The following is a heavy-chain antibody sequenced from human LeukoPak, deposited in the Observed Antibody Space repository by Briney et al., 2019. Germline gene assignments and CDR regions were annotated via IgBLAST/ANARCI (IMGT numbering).Heavy chain of an antibody. J-gene: IGHJ5*02. V-gene: IGHV1-2*06. CDR3: GRGIQSFDP. Sequence: ASVKVSSKASGYIFTNFGISWVRQAPGQGLEWMGRINPKNGDTNYAQKFQDRVTMTRDTSMSAAYMEISRLTYDDTAVYYCGRGIQSFDPWGQGTLVTVSS. CDR1: GYIFTNFG. CDR2: INPKNGDT.